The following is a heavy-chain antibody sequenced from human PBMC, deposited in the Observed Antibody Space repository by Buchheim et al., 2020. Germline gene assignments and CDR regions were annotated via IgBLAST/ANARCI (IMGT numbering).Heavy chain of an antibody. V-gene: IGHV3-48*01. J-gene: IGHJ4*02. CDR3: AAYYYDSSGTQEFDY. CDR1: GFTFSSYS. CDR2: ISSSSSTI. Sequence: EVQLVESGGGLVQPGGSLRLSCAASGFTFSSYSMNWVRQAPGKGLEWVSYISSSSSTIYYADSVKGRFTISRDNVKNSLYLQMNSLRAEDTAVYYCAAYYYDSSGTQEFDYWGQGTL. D-gene: IGHD3-22*01.